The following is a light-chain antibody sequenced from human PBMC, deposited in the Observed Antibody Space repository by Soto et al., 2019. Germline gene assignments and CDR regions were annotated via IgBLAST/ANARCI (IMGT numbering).Light chain of an antibody. CDR3: HQYNDWPLT. J-gene: IGKJ4*01. CDR2: GAS. V-gene: IGKV3-15*01. Sequence: EIVMTQSPATLSVSPGEGATLSCRASQSVSTDLAWYRQKPGQAPRLLIYGASSRAPDIPARFSGSGSGTEFTLTISRLQYEDFAVYYCHQYNDWPLTFGGGTKVEIK. CDR1: QSVSTD.